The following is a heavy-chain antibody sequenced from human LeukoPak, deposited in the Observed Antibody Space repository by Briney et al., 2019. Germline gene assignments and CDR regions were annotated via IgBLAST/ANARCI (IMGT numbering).Heavy chain of an antibody. D-gene: IGHD1-26*01. Sequence: PSETLSLTCAVYGGSSSGYYWSWIRHPPGKGLEWIGEINHSGRTNYHPSLKGQVTISVATPKDQFTLKLSSVTAAVTAVYYCARGILHRYWGQRTLVTVSS. CDR2: INHSGRT. CDR1: GGSSSGYY. J-gene: IGHJ4*02. V-gene: IGHV4-34*01. CDR3: ARGILHRY.